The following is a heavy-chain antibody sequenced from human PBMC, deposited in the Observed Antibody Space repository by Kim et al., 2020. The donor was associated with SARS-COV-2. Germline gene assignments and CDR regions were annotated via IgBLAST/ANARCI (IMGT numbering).Heavy chain of an antibody. Sequence: GGSLRLSCAASGFTFSSYGMHWVRQAPGKGLEWVAVIWDDGSNKYYADSVKGRFTISRDNSKNTLYLQMNSLRAEDTAVYYCARDRDSSSSGSPGGYYGMDVWGQGTTVTVSS. CDR1: GFTFSSYG. J-gene: IGHJ6*02. D-gene: IGHD6-6*01. CDR2: IWDDGSNK. V-gene: IGHV3-33*01. CDR3: ARDRDSSSSGSPGGYYGMDV.